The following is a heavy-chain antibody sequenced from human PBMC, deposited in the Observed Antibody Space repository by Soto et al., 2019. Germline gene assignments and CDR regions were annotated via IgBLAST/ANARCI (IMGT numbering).Heavy chain of an antibody. V-gene: IGHV4-59*08. Sequence: SETLSHTFTVCDGSVSGYYWGGIRQHPGKGREWIGYIYYSGSTNYNPSLKSRVTISVDTSKNQFSLKLSSVTAADTAVYYCARRYSSSFDYWGQGTLVTVSS. CDR3: ARRYSSSFDY. CDR2: IYYSGST. CDR1: DGSVSGYY. D-gene: IGHD6-13*01. J-gene: IGHJ4*02.